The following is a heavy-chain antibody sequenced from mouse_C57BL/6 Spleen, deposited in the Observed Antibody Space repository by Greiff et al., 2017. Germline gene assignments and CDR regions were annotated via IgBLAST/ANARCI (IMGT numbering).Heavy chain of an antibody. Sequence: QVQLQQSGAELVRPGTSVKVSCKASGYAFTNYLIEWVKQRPGQGLEWIGVINPGSGGTNYNEKFKGKATLTADKSSSTAYMQLSSLTSEDSAVXFCAREWFAYWGQGTLVTVSA. CDR3: AREWFAY. V-gene: IGHV1-54*01. J-gene: IGHJ3*01. CDR2: INPGSGGT. CDR1: GYAFTNYL.